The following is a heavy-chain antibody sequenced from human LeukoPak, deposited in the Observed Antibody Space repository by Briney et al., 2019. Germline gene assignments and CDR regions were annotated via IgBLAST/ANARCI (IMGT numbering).Heavy chain of an antibody. CDR2: IFYSGNT. CDR3: ARALYYSNRYFFFDY. V-gene: IGHV4-31*03. Sequence: SETLSLTCSVSGGSISSRDHYWSWIRQHPGKGLEWIGYIFYSGNTHYKPSLKSRGTISVDPSKNQFSLKLSSVTAADTAVYYCARALYYSNRYFFFDYWGQGTLVTVSS. D-gene: IGHD3-22*01. CDR1: GGSISSRDHY. J-gene: IGHJ4*02.